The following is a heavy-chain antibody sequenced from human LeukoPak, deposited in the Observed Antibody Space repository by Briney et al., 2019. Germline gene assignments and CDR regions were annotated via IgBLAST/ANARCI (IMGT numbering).Heavy chain of an antibody. D-gene: IGHD6-19*01. Sequence: GGSLRLSSAASGFTFSSYWMSWVRQAPRKGLEWVANIKQDGSEKYYVDSVKGRFTISRDNAKNSLYLQMNSLRAEDTAVYYCARDPRYSSGWYHDYWGQGTLVTVSS. CDR3: ARDPRYSSGWYHDY. V-gene: IGHV3-7*01. CDR2: IKQDGSEK. CDR1: GFTFSSYW. J-gene: IGHJ4*02.